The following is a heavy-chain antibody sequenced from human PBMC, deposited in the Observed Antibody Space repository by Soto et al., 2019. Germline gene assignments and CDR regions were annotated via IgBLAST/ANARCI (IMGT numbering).Heavy chain of an antibody. J-gene: IGHJ5*02. CDR1: GFTFSDHF. CDR2: ISTTRNYT. D-gene: IGHD1-26*01. Sequence: GGSLRLSCIVSGFTFSDHFMAWVRQAPGKGLEWVSDISTTRNYTKYADSVKGRFSMSRDNARNSVYLQMNRLRADDTAVYYCAKNQGVELVPLATVDWFDPWGQGSVVTVSS. CDR3: AKNQGVELVPLATVDWFDP. V-gene: IGHV3-11*06.